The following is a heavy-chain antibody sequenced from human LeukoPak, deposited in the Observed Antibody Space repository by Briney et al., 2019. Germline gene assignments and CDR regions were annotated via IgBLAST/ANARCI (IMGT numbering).Heavy chain of an antibody. Sequence: GGSLRLSCAASGFTFSNYWMSWVRQAPGKGLGWVASIEQDGSEKCYVDSVKGRFTISRDNAQKSLSLQMKSLRAEDTAVYYCARGSGDLDNWGQGTLVTVSS. CDR1: GFTFSNYW. V-gene: IGHV3-7*01. CDR2: IEQDGSEK. CDR3: ARGSGDLDN. D-gene: IGHD4-17*01. J-gene: IGHJ4*02.